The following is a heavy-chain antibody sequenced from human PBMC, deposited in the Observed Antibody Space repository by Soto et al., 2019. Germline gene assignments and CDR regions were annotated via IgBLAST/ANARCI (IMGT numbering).Heavy chain of an antibody. D-gene: IGHD3-22*01. V-gene: IGHV5-51*01. CDR3: ARQNSSGYHYYYYGMDV. CDR2: IYPGDSDT. Sequence: PGESLKISCKGSGYSFTSYWIGWGRQMPGKGLEWMGIIYPGDSDTRYSPSFQGQVTISADKSISTAYLQWSSLKASDTAMYYCARQNSSGYHYYYYGMDVWGQGSTVTVSS. J-gene: IGHJ6*02. CDR1: GYSFTSYW.